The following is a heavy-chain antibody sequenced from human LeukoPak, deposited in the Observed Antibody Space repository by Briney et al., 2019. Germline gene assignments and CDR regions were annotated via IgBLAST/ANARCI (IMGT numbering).Heavy chain of an antibody. V-gene: IGHV4-34*01. CDR3: ARRRWGFGELLIDY. J-gene: IGHJ4*02. CDR2: INHSGST. Sequence: SETLSLTCAVYSGSFSGYYWSWIRQPPGKGLEWIGEINHSGSTNYNPSLKSRVTISVDTSKNQFSLKLNSVTAADTAVYYCARRRWGFGELLIDYWGQGTLVTVSS. D-gene: IGHD3-10*01. CDR1: SGSFSGYY.